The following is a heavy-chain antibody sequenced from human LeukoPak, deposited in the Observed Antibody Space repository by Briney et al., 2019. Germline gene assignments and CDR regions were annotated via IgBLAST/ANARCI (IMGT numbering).Heavy chain of an antibody. J-gene: IGHJ6*02. CDR3: ARTWYYGSGSYYNLYYYYGMDV. D-gene: IGHD3-10*01. V-gene: IGHV4-59*08. CDR2: IYYSGST. CDR1: GGSISSYY. Sequence: SETLSLTCTVSGGSISSYYWSWIRQPPGKGLEWIGYIYYSGSTNYNPSLKSRVTISVDTSKNQFSLKLSSVTAADTAVYYCARTWYYGSGSYYNLYYYYGMDVWGQGTTVTVSS.